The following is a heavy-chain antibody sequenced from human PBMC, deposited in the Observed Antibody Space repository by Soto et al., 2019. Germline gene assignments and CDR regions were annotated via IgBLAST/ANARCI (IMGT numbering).Heavy chain of an antibody. CDR2: VCGSGNTT. J-gene: IGHJ4*02. V-gene: IGHV3-23*01. CDR1: GITFNNFA. CDR3: AKGASASCYSVFDC. D-gene: IGHD2-15*01. Sequence: EVQLLESGGGLVQPGGSLRLSCAASGITFNNFAMSWLSQAPGKGLEWVSVVCGSGNTTYYADSVKGRFTISRDNSKNTLYLQMNSLRAEDTAVYYCAKGASASCYSVFDCWGQGTLVTVSS.